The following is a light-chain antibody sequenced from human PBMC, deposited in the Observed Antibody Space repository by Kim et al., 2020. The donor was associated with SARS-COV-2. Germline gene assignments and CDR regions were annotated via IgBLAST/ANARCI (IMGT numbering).Light chain of an antibody. V-gene: IGKV4-1*01. Sequence: DIVMTQSPDSLAVSLGERATINCKSSQSVLYSSSNKNYLAWYQQKAGQPPKLLIYWASTRESGVPDRFSGSGSGTDFTLTISSLQAEDVAVYYCQQYYSIQFTFGPGTKVDIK. CDR3: QQYYSIQFT. CDR2: WAS. CDR1: QSVLYSSSNKNY. J-gene: IGKJ3*01.